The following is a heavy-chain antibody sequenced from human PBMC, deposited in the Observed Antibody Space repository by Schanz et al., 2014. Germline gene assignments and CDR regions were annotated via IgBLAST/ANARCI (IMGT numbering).Heavy chain of an antibody. J-gene: IGHJ5*02. CDR3: ATASSPVREAGAGSSFHL. Sequence: EVQLLESGGGLVQPGGSLRLSCAASGFTFSSHWMHWVRQDPGKGLVWVARIKSDGSSTSYADSVKGRFTISRDNAKNTLYLQMNSLKIEDTAVYYCATASSPVREAGAGSSFHLWGQGTLVTVSP. D-gene: IGHD6-13*01. CDR1: GFTFSSHW. CDR2: IKSDGSST. V-gene: IGHV3-74*02.